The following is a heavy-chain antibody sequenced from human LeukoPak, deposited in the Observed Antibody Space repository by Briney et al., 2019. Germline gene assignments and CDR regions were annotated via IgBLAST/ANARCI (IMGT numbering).Heavy chain of an antibody. CDR2: IYYSGST. J-gene: IGHJ4*02. D-gene: IGHD3-22*01. CDR3: ARAESSGYQRQFDY. CDR1: GGSISSYY. V-gene: IGHV4-59*01. Sequence: SETLSLTCTVSGGSISSYYWSWIRQPPGKGLEWIGYIYYSGSTNYNPSLKSRVTISVDTSKNQFSLKLSSVTAADTAVYYCARAESSGYQRQFDYWGQGTLVTVSS.